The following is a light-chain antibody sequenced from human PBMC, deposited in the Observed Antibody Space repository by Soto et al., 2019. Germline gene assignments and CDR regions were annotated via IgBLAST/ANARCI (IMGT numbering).Light chain of an antibody. CDR1: QTVDGD. V-gene: IGKV3-15*01. CDR3: LYYYGWPRT. Sequence: VVMTQSPASLAVSPGERVTLACRASQTVDGDVAWYQQKPGQAPRRLISGASTRAAGIPDRFSGSGSGTEFTLTISSLQSDDFAVYFCLYYYGWPRTFGRGTRVENK. J-gene: IGKJ1*01. CDR2: GAS.